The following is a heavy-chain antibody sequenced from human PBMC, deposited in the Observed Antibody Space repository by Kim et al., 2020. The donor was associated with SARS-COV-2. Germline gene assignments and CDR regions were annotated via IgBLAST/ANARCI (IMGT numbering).Heavy chain of an antibody. J-gene: IGHJ3*02. CDR3: ARWDTMIVGDAFDI. CDR2: IYSGGST. Sequence: GGSLRLSCAASGFTVSSNYMSWVRQAPGKGLEWVSVIYSGGSTYYADSVKGRFTISRDNSKNTLYLQMNSLRAEDTAVYYCARWDTMIVGDAFDIWGQGTMVTVSS. V-gene: IGHV3-53*01. D-gene: IGHD3-22*01. CDR1: GFTVSSNY.